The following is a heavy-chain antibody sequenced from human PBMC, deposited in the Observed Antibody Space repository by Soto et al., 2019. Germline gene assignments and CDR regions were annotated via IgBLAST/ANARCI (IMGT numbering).Heavy chain of an antibody. J-gene: IGHJ5*02. D-gene: IGHD1-26*01. CDR1: GCSISSGGYY. Sequence: SETLSLTCTVSGCSISSGGYYWSWSRQHPGKGLEWIGYIYYSGGTYYNPSLKSRVTISVDTSKNQFSLKLSSVTAADTAVYYCSRDGSTAHNWFDPWGQGTLVTVSS. V-gene: IGHV4-31*03. CDR3: SRDGSTAHNWFDP. CDR2: IYYSGGT.